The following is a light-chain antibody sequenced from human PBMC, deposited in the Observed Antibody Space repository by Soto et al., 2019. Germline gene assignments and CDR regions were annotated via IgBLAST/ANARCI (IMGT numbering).Light chain of an antibody. V-gene: IGKV1-5*03. CDR1: QSISSW. CDR2: KAS. CDR3: QQLNSCPIT. J-gene: IGKJ5*01. Sequence: DIQMTQSPSTLSASVGDRVTITCRASQSISSWLAWYQQKPGKAPKLLIYKASSLESGVPSRFSGSGSGTEFTLTISSLRPEDFATYYCQQLNSCPITFGQGTRLEIK.